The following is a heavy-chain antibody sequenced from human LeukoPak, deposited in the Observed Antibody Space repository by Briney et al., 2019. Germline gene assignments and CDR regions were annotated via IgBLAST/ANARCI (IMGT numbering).Heavy chain of an antibody. J-gene: IGHJ4*02. Sequence: SGTLSFTCAVSGGSISSSNCWSWVGQPPGKGLEWIGEIYHSGSTNYNPSLKSRVTISVDKSKNQFSLKLSSVTAADTAVYYCAREGGYCSGGSCYAEGYFDYWGQGTLVTVSS. CDR2: IYHSGST. CDR3: AREGGYCSGGSCYAEGYFDY. CDR1: GGSISSSNC. V-gene: IGHV4-4*02. D-gene: IGHD2-15*01.